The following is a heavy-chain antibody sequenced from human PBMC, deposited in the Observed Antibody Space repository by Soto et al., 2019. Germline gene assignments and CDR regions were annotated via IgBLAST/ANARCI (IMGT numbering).Heavy chain of an antibody. D-gene: IGHD3-3*01. Sequence: GGSLRLSCAGSGLTLSGYAMTWVRQAPGKGLEWVSAIRGGSEGTTFYADSVKGRFTISRDDSKNTLSLQMNSLRAEDTALYYCAKPPIWKSELLSFWGQGTLVTVSS. CDR1: GLTLSGYA. J-gene: IGHJ4*02. CDR2: IRGGSEGTT. V-gene: IGHV3-23*01. CDR3: AKPPIWKSELLSF.